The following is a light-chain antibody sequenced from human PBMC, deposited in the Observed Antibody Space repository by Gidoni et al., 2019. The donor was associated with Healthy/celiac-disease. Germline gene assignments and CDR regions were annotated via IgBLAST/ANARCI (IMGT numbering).Light chain of an antibody. J-gene: IGLJ3*02. Sequence: QSVLTQPPSVSGAPGQTVTIACTGSSPNIGAGYDVHWYQQLPVTAPQLLIYGNSHRPSGVPDRFSGSKSGTSASLAITGLQAEDEADYYCQSYDSSLSGWVFGGGTKLTVL. CDR3: QSYDSSLSGWV. CDR2: GNS. V-gene: IGLV1-40*01. CDR1: SPNIGAGYD.